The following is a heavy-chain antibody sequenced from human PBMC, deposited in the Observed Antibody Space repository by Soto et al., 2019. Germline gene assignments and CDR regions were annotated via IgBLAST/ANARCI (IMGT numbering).Heavy chain of an antibody. D-gene: IGHD1-1*01. V-gene: IGHV4-34*01. Sequence: SETLSLTCAVYGGSFSGYYWSWIRQPPGKGLEWIGEINHSGSTNYNPSLKSRVTISVDTSRNQFSLKMSSVTAADTAAYYCARSLDHGNTSAAVDYWGQGTLVTVSS. CDR1: GGSFSGYY. CDR2: INHSGST. CDR3: ARSLDHGNTSAAVDY. J-gene: IGHJ4*02.